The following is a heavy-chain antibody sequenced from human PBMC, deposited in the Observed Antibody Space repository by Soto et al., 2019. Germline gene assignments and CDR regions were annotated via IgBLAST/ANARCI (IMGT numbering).Heavy chain of an antibody. D-gene: IGHD3-9*01. CDR3: TRFGHYDILTGYYAYYYYGMDV. CDR2: IRSKAYGGTT. V-gene: IGHV3-49*04. Sequence: GGSLRLSCTASGFTFGDYAMSWVRQAPGKGLEWVGFIRSKAYGGTTEYAASVKGRFTISRDDSKSIAYLQMNSLKTEDTAVYYCTRFGHYDILTGYYAYYYYGMDVWGQGTTVTVSS. CDR1: GFTFGDYA. J-gene: IGHJ6*02.